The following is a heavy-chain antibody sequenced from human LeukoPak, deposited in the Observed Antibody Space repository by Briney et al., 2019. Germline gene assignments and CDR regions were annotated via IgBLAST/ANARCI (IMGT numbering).Heavy chain of an antibody. J-gene: IGHJ4*02. CDR2: IKPDGSEK. CDR3: ARAKPKNMVRGLIMRRESRYYFDY. V-gene: IGHV3-7*03. CDR1: GLIFSKYW. Sequence: GGSLRLSCAASGLIFSKYWMTWVRQAPGKGLEWVASIKPDGSEKYYLDSVKGRFTISRDNSKSTLYIQMNSLRAEDTAVYYCARAKPKNMVRGLIMRRESRYYFDYWGQGTLVTVSS. D-gene: IGHD3-10*01.